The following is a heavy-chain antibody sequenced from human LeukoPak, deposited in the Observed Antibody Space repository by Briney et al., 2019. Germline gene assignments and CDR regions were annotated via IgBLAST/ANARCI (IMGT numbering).Heavy chain of an antibody. J-gene: IGHJ4*02. CDR1: GDTFSSYA. Sequence: SVKVSCKASGDTFSSYAISWVRQAPGQGLEWMGGIIPIFGTANYAQKFQGRVTITTDESTSTAYMELSSLRSEDTAVYYCARGEGLWDYDFWSTDFDYWGQGTLVTVSS. D-gene: IGHD3-3*01. CDR3: ARGEGLWDYDFWSTDFDY. V-gene: IGHV1-69*05. CDR2: IIPIFGTA.